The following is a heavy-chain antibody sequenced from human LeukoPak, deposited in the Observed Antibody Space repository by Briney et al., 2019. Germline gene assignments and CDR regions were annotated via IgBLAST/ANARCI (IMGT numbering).Heavy chain of an antibody. CDR1: GGSISSYY. D-gene: IGHD5-24*01. CDR2: IYYSGST. Sequence: SETLSLTCTVSGGSISSYYWSWIRQPPGKGLEWIGYIYYSGSTNYNPSLKSRVTISVDTSKNQFSLKLSSVTAADTAVYYCARDILEMATPSYYYYMDVWGKGATVTISS. CDR3: ARDILEMATPSYYYYMDV. V-gene: IGHV4-59*01. J-gene: IGHJ6*03.